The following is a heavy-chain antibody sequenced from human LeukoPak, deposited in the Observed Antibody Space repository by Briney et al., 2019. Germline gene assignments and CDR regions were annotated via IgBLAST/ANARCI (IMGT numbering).Heavy chain of an antibody. Sequence: PSETLSLTCIVSGGPISTHYWGWIRQPPGGGLEWIGYIYYSGSTNYNPSLKSRVTISVDASKNQFSLWLSSVTAADTAVYYCARLARLTLIRGVTGYHSLDVWGKGTKVTVSS. J-gene: IGHJ6*04. CDR3: ARLARLTLIRGVTGYHSLDV. V-gene: IGHV4-59*11. CDR1: GGPISTHY. D-gene: IGHD3-10*01. CDR2: IYYSGST.